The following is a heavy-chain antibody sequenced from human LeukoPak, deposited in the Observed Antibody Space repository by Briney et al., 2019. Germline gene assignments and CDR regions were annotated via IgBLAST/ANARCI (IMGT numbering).Heavy chain of an antibody. CDR1: GGSISSYY. Sequence: SETLSLTCTVSGGSISSYYWSWIRQPPGKGLEWIGYIYYSGSTNYNPSLKSRVTISVDTSKNQFSLKLSSVTAADTAVYYCARLPYSSGWYPDANYYYYGMDVWGQGTTDTVSS. CDR3: ARLPYSSGWYPDANYYYYGMDV. CDR2: IYYSGST. J-gene: IGHJ6*02. V-gene: IGHV4-59*08. D-gene: IGHD6-19*01.